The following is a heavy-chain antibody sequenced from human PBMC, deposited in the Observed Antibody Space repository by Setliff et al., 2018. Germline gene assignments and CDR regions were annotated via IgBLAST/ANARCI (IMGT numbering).Heavy chain of an antibody. CDR2: IYAGDSDT. J-gene: IGHJ4*02. V-gene: IGHV5-51*01. Sequence: GESLKISCKGSGYRFTTYWVGGVRQMPGKGLEWMGVIYAGDSDTRYSPSFQGQVTFSADKSISTAYLQWSSLKASDTAMYYCARHRGGNAGYYFDYWGQGTLVTVSS. D-gene: IGHD2-15*01. CDR3: ARHRGGNAGYYFDY. CDR1: GYRFTTYW.